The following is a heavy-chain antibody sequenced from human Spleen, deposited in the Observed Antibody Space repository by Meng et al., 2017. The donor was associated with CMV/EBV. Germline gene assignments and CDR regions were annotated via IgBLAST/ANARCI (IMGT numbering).Heavy chain of an antibody. CDR2: MRYDSSNK. Sequence: GESLKISCLASGFTFSSFSFNWVRQAPGKGLEWVAFMRYDSSNKYYGDSVKGRFTISRDNAKNSLYLQMNSLRVDDTAVYYCARVPVDTTFFIQEYYFDYWGQGTLVTVSS. J-gene: IGHJ4*02. CDR3: ARVPVDTTFFIQEYYFDY. CDR1: GFTFSSFS. V-gene: IGHV3-30*02. D-gene: IGHD3-3*01.